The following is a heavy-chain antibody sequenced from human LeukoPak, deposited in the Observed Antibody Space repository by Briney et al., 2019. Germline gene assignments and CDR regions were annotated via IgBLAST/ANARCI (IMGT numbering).Heavy chain of an antibody. J-gene: IGHJ4*02. CDR1: GFSFSGHW. CDR3: ARGPNSNWSGLDF. CDR2: ISPTGSTT. D-gene: IGHD6-6*01. V-gene: IGHV3-74*01. Sequence: GGSLGLSCIASGFSFSGHWMHWARQLPGKGLVWVSRISPTGSTTSYADSVEGRFTVSRDNAKNTLYLQVNNLRAEDTAVYYCARGPNSNWSGLDFWGQGTLLTVSS.